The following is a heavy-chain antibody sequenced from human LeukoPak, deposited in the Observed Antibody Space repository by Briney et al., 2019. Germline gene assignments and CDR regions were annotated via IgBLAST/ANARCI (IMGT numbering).Heavy chain of an antibody. CDR2: MNPNSGTV. D-gene: IGHD7-27*01. CDR1: GYSFTNYD. V-gene: IGHV1-8*01. CDR3: TRGASDYWGENYFDY. Sequence: ASVKVSCKASGYSFTNYDINWVRQATGHGLEWMGWMNPNSGTVGYAQKFQGRVTMTRNASISAAYMELSSLTSEDATVYYCTRGASDYWGENYFDYWGQGSLVTVSS. J-gene: IGHJ4*02.